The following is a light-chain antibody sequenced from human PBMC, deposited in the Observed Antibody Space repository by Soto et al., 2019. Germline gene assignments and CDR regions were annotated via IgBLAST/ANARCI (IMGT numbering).Light chain of an antibody. J-gene: IGLJ2*01. CDR3: CSYAGSSTVV. Sequence: QSALTQPASVSGSPGQSITISCTGTSSDVGIYNLVSWYQHHPGKAPKLIIYEGTKRPSGVSNRFSGSKSGNTASLTISGLQAEDEADYYCCSYAGSSTVVFGGGTKLTVL. CDR1: SSDVGIYNL. V-gene: IGLV2-23*01. CDR2: EGT.